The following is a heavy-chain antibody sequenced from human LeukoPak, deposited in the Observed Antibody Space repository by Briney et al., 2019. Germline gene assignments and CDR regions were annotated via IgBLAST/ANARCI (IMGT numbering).Heavy chain of an antibody. Sequence: PGGSLRLSCAASGFTFSNYVMSWVRQAPGKGLEWVSAISGSGGTTFYADSVKGRFTISRDNSKNTLYLQMNSLRAEDTAVYYCAQDPPKVVPAAIRYFDYWGQGTLVTVSS. CDR1: GFTFSNYV. D-gene: IGHD2-2*02. V-gene: IGHV3-23*01. CDR3: AQDPPKVVPAAIRYFDY. J-gene: IGHJ4*02. CDR2: ISGSGGTT.